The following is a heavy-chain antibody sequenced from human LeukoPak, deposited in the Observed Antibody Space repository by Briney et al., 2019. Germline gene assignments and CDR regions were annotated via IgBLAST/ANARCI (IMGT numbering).Heavy chain of an antibody. J-gene: IGHJ4*02. Sequence: GRSLRLSCAASGFTFSSYAMHWVRQAPGKGLEWVAVISYDGSNKYYADSVKGRFTISRDNAKNSLYLQMSSLRAEDTAVYYCARDRYRGSSWYGDYWGQGTLVTVSS. CDR1: GFTFSSYA. V-gene: IGHV3-30-3*01. D-gene: IGHD6-13*01. CDR3: ARDRYRGSSWYGDY. CDR2: ISYDGSNK.